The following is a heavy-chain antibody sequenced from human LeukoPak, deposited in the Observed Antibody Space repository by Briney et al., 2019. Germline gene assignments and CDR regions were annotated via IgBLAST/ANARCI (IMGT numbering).Heavy chain of an antibody. D-gene: IGHD5-18*01. Sequence: SVKVSCKASGGTFSSYAISWVRQAPGQGLEWMGRIIPILGIANYAQKFQGRVTITADKSTSTAYMELSSLRSEDTAVYYCARDLTAMVKEGYYYYYGMDVWGQGTTVTVSS. V-gene: IGHV1-69*04. CDR3: ARDLTAMVKEGYYYYYGMDV. CDR1: GGTFSSYA. J-gene: IGHJ6*02. CDR2: IIPILGIA.